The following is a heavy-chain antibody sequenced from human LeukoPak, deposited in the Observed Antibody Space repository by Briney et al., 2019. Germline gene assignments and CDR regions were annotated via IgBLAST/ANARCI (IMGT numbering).Heavy chain of an antibody. Sequence: KPSETLSLTCAVYGGSFSGYSWSWIRQPPGKGLEWIGEIHRSGSTNYHPSLKSRVTISVDTSKNQFSLKLSSVTAADTAVYYCARHSGYSYGYAYYYYYMDVWGKGTTVTVSS. CDR1: GGSFSGYS. D-gene: IGHD5-18*01. V-gene: IGHV4-34*01. J-gene: IGHJ6*03. CDR2: IHRSGST. CDR3: ARHSGYSYGYAYYYYYMDV.